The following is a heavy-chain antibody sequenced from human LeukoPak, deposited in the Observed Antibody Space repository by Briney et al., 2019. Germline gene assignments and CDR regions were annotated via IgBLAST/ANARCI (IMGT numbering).Heavy chain of an antibody. Sequence: PGGSLRLSCAASGFTFSNYSMSWVRQAPGKGLEGVSSISRTSSYIFYADSVKGRFTISRDNAKNSLYLQMNSLRAEDTAVYFCARDNIGTLTTGSYYYYMDVWGKGTTVTVSS. CDR2: ISRTSSYI. CDR3: ARDNIGTLTTGSYYYYMDV. J-gene: IGHJ6*03. V-gene: IGHV3-21*01. CDR1: GFTFSNYS. D-gene: IGHD4-11*01.